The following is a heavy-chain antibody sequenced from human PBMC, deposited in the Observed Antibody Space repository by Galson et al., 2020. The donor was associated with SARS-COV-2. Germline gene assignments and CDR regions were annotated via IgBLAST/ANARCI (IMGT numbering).Heavy chain of an antibody. V-gene: IGHV3-21*01. Sequence: GGSLRLSCAASGFTFSFSSFTMSWVRQAPGKGLEWVSSIGPGPSSDYIYYADSVKGRFTISRDNAKTSLYLQMNSLRAEDTAIYYCAAHVTVAATVDCWGQGSLVTVSS. J-gene: IGHJ4*02. CDR1: GFTFSFSSFT. D-gene: IGHD2-15*01. CDR2: IGPGPSSDYI. CDR3: AAHVTVAATVDC.